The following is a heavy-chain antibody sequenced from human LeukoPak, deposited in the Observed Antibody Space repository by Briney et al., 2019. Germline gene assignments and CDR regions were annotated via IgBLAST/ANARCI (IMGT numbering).Heavy chain of an antibody. CDR3: ARRGWSRQFDY. Sequence: GGSLRLSCAASGFTLSDYYMTWIRQTPGKGLEWLSSISNSGTTIYYADSVKGRFTISRDNAKNSLYLQMNSLRAEDTAVYYCARRGWSRQFDYWGQGTRVTVSS. V-gene: IGHV3-11*01. CDR1: GFTLSDYY. D-gene: IGHD3-3*01. CDR2: ISNSGTTI. J-gene: IGHJ4*02.